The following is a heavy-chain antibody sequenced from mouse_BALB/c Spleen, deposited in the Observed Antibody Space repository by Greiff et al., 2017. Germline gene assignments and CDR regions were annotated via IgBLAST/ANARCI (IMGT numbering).Heavy chain of an antibody. V-gene: IGHV5-17*02. D-gene: IGHD1-1*01. J-gene: IGHJ4*01. CDR1: GFTFSSFG. CDR3: ARLLRYAMDY. CDR2: ISSGSSTI. Sequence: EVKLVESGGGLVQPGGSRKLSCAASGFTFSSFGMHWVRQAPEKGLEWVAYISSGSSTIYYADTVKGRFTISRDNPKNTLFLHMTSLRSEDTAMYYCARLLRYAMDYWGQGTSVTVSS.